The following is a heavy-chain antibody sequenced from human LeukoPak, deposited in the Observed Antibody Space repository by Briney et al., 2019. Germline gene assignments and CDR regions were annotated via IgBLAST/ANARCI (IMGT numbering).Heavy chain of an antibody. Sequence: GGSLRLSCATSGFTFSTSWMHWVRQAPGKGLVWVSRINTDGNTRDYADSVKGRFTISRDNAKSTLYLRMNSLRAEDTAIYYCVRDMGYYDKVWGQGTLVTVSS. CDR3: VRDMGYYDKV. D-gene: IGHD3-22*01. CDR2: INTDGNTR. V-gene: IGHV3-74*01. CDR1: GFTFSTSW. J-gene: IGHJ4*02.